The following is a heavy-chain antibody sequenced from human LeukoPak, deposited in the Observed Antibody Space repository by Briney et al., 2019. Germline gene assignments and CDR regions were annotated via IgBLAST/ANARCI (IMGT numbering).Heavy chain of an antibody. CDR3: AKGRWTTVTTLAFDI. V-gene: IGHV3-7*03. J-gene: IGHJ3*02. CDR1: GFTFSSHW. CDR2: IKKDGSEK. Sequence: HPGGSLRLSCAASGFTFSSHWMSWVRQAPWKGLEWVANIKKDGSEKYYVDAVKGRFTISRDNSKNTLYLQMNSLRTEDTAVYYCAKGRWTTVTTLAFDIWGQGTMVTVSS. D-gene: IGHD4-17*01.